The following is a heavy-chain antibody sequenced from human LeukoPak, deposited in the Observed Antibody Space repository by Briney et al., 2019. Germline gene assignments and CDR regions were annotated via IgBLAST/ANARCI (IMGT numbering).Heavy chain of an antibody. J-gene: IGHJ4*02. V-gene: IGHV4-59*01. CDR1: GDSITSYF. CDR2: IFYSGIT. D-gene: IGHD4-11*01. CDR3: ARLSTVTTSFDY. Sequence: SSETLSLTCTVSGDSITSYFWSWIRQPPGKGLEWVGYIFYSGITNYNPSLKSRVTISVDTSKNQFSLELSSVTAADTAVYYCARLSTVTTSFDYWGQGTLVTVSS.